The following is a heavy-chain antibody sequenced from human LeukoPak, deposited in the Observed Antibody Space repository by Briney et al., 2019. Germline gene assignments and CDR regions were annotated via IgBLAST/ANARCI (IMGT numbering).Heavy chain of an antibody. V-gene: IGHV3-49*04. CDR1: GFTFGDYA. Sequence: GGSLRLSCTASGFTFGDYAMSWVRQAPGKGLEWVGFIRSKAYGGTTEYAASVKGRFTISRDDSKSIAYLQMNSLKTEDTAVYYCTRVFPRGLYYYYYMDVWVEGTTVTVSS. CDR2: IRSKAYGGTT. J-gene: IGHJ6*03. CDR3: TRVFPRGLYYYYYMDV.